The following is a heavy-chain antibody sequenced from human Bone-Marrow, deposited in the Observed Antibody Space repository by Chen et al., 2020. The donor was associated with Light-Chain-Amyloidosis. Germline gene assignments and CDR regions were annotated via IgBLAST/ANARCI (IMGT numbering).Heavy chain of an antibody. CDR2: IYSDADGST. V-gene: IGHV3-53*02. CDR3: TIGSRAAGGWCSGYFDY. J-gene: IGHJ4*03. CDR1: GFSVSSLY. D-gene: IGHD6-19*01. Sequence: DVQLVETGGGLIQPGGYLRLSCAASGFSVSSLYMNWVRQAPGKEPDWVAGIYSDADGSTHYADSVWCRFVISSDNSKNMVYLQMNSLGAEDTATYHCTIGSRAAGGWCSGYFDYWGQGTLVTVSS.